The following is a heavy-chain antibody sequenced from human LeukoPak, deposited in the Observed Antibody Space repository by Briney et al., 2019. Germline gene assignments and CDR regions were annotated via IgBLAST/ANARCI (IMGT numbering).Heavy chain of an antibody. Sequence: GGSLRLSCAASGFTVSSNYMSWVRQAPGKGLEWVSVIYSGGSIYYADSVKGRFTISRDNSKNTLYLQMNSLRAEDTAVYYCAREGAAAAFDPWGQGTLVTVSS. V-gene: IGHV3-53*01. CDR1: GFTVSSNY. D-gene: IGHD6-25*01. CDR3: AREGAAAAFDP. J-gene: IGHJ5*02. CDR2: IYSGGSI.